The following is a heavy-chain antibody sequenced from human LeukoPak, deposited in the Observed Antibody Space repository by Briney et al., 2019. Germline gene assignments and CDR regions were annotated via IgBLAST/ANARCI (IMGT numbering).Heavy chain of an antibody. D-gene: IGHD1-14*01. CDR3: AARSDAFDI. V-gene: IGHV3-23*01. CDR2: ISGSGGRT. Sequence: GGSLRLSCAASGFTFSSYGMSWVRQAPGKGLEWVSGISGSGGRTYFADSVKGRFTISRDNSKNTLYLQMNSLRAEDTAVYYCAARSDAFDIWGQGTMVTVSS. J-gene: IGHJ3*02. CDR1: GFTFSSYG.